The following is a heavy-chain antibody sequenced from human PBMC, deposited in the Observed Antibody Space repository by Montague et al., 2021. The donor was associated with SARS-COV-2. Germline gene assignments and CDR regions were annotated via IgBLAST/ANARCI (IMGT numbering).Heavy chain of an antibody. V-gene: IGHV4-39*01. Sequence: SETLSLTCTVSGGSISSSSYYWGWIRQPPGKGLEWIGGIYYSGSTYYNPSLKSRVTISVDTSKNLFSLKLSSVTAADTAVYYCARLYDSSGYYDYYYGLDVWGQGTTVTVSS. CDR3: ARLYDSSGYYDYYYGLDV. CDR1: GGSISSSSYY. CDR2: IYYSGST. D-gene: IGHD3-22*01. J-gene: IGHJ6*02.